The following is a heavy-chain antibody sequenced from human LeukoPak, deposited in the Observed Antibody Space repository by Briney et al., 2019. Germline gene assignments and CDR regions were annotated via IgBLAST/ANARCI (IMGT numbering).Heavy chain of an antibody. V-gene: IGHV3-33*01. Sequence: GGSLRLSCAASGFTFSSYGMHWVRQAPGKGLEWVAVIWYDGSNKYYADSVKGRFTISRDNSKNTLYLQMNSLRAEDTAVYYCARDFRNYAYYFDYWGQGTLVTVSP. J-gene: IGHJ4*02. CDR3: ARDFRNYAYYFDY. CDR1: GFTFSSYG. CDR2: IWYDGSNK. D-gene: IGHD1-7*01.